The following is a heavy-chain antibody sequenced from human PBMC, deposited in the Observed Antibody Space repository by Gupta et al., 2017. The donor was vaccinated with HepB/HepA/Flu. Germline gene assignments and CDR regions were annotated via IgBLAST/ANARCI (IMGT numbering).Heavy chain of an antibody. CDR1: GFTFSSYG. Sequence: QVQLVESGGGVVQPGRSLRLSCAASGFTFSSYGMPWVRQAPGKGLEWVAVISYDGSNKYYADSVKGRFTISRDNSKNTLYLQMNSLRAEDTAVYYWAKDGGYSGYDLGYWGQGTLVTVSS. CDR3: AKDGGYSGYDLGY. D-gene: IGHD5-12*01. CDR2: ISYDGSNK. J-gene: IGHJ4*02. V-gene: IGHV3-30*18.